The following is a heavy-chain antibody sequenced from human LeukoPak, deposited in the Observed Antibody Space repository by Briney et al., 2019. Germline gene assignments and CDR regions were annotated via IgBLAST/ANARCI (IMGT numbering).Heavy chain of an antibody. CDR3: AKGREYFDY. CDR2: ISPSADIK. V-gene: IGHV3-23*01. J-gene: IGHJ4*02. Sequence: GGSLRLSCAASGFTFSNHGMNWVRQAPGKGLEWVSGISPSADIKYYADSVKGRFTITRDNSKNTLYLQMNSLRAEDTAVYYCAKGREYFDYWGQGTLVTVSS. CDR1: GFTFSNHG. D-gene: IGHD1-26*01.